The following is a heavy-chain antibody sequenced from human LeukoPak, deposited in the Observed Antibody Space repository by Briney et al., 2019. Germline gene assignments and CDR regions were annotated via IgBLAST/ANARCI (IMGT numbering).Heavy chain of an antibody. D-gene: IGHD5-18*01. J-gene: IGHJ6*03. V-gene: IGHV4-34*01. CDR1: GGSLSGYY. Sequence: SETLSLTCAVYGGSLSGYYWSWIRQPPGKGLEWIGEINHSGSTNYNPSLKSRVTISVDTSKNQFSLKLSSVTAADTAVYYCARGKNTAMVYYYYMDVWGKGTTVTVSS. CDR2: INHSGST. CDR3: ARGKNTAMVYYYYMDV.